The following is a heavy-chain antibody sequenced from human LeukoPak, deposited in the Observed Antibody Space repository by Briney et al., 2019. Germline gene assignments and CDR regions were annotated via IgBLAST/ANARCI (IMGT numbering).Heavy chain of an antibody. V-gene: IGHV4-31*03. CDR2: IYYSGST. J-gene: IGHJ4*02. CDR3: ARDGGGRILY. Sequence: SQTLSLTSTVSGGSISSGGYYWSWIRQHPGKGLEWIGYIYYSGSTYYNPSLKSRVTISVDTSKNQFSLKLSSVTAADTAVYYCARDGGGRILYWGQGTLVTVSS. CDR1: GGSISSGGYY. D-gene: IGHD2-21*01.